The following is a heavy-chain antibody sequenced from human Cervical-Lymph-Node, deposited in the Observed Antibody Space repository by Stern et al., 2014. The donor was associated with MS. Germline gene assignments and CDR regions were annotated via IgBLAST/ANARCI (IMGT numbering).Heavy chain of an antibody. CDR2: IWYYESNP. V-gene: IGHV3-33*01. J-gene: IGHJ4*02. CDR3: ASAYSSSHYYFDY. D-gene: IGHD6-13*01. CDR1: GFSFSRYA. Sequence: VQLVQSGGGVVQPGRSLRLSCAASGFSFSRYAMHWVRQAPGQGLEWVALIWYYESNPYYAVSVTVRFTISRDNFKNTLYLQMNSLRAEDTAVYYCASAYSSSHYYFDYWGQGTLVTVSS.